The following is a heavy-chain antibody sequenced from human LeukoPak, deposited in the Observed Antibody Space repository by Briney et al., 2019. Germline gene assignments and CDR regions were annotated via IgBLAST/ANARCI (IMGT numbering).Heavy chain of an antibody. J-gene: IGHJ2*01. V-gene: IGHV4-59*13. CDR2: IYYSAST. CDR1: GGSISSYY. D-gene: IGHD2-2*01. Sequence: AETLSLTCTVAGGSISSYYWSWIRQPPGKGLQWPGYIYYSASTTYTRSLKCRVTISLNTSKNQNSLKLSSVTAADTAVYYCARAIVVVPAARTTVTTDPWYFDLWGRGTLVTVSS. CDR3: ARAIVVVPAARTTVTTDPWYFDL.